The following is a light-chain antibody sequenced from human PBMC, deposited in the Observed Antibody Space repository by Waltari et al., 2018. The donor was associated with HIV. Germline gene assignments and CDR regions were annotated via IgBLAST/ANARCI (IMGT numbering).Light chain of an antibody. Sequence: ETVMTQSPLSLPVTPGEPASISCTSRESLVYDNGYNYLDWYVQKPGQSPQLLIYLGSHRASGVPDRFSGSGSGTDFTLKISRVEAGDVGVYYCMQALQTPRTFGQGTKVEIK. J-gene: IGKJ1*01. CDR1: ESLVYDNGYNY. V-gene: IGKV2-28*01. CDR3: MQALQTPRT. CDR2: LGS.